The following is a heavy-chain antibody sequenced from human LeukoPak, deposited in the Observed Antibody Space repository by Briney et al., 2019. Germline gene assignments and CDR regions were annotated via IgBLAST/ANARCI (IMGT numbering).Heavy chain of an antibody. V-gene: IGHV3-7*01. Sequence: GGSLRLSCVASGFTFGKYWMSWVRQAPGKGLEWVANIKLDGSEKNYVDSVKGRFTISRDNAKNTLFLQMSSLRVEDTAVYYCARGADHGGSYYPDWGQGTRVTVSS. CDR3: ARGADHGGSYYPD. CDR2: IKLDGSEK. D-gene: IGHD3-10*01. J-gene: IGHJ4*02. CDR1: GFTFGKYW.